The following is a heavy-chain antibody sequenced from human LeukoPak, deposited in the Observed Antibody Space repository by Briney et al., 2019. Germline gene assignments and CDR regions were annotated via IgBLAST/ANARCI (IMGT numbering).Heavy chain of an antibody. J-gene: IGHJ4*02. V-gene: IGHV3-48*03. CDR1: GFTFSSYE. CDR3: AREKPELDY. Sequence: RGSLRLSCAASGFTFSSYEMNWVRQAPGKGLEWVSYISSSGSTIYYADSVKGRFTISRDNAKNSLYLQMKSLRVEDTAVYYCAREKPELDYWGQGTLVTVSS. CDR2: ISSSGSTI.